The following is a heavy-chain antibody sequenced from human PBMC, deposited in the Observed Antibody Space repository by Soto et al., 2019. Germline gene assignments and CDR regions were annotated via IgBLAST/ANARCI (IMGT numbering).Heavy chain of an antibody. J-gene: IGHJ3*02. CDR2: ISSSSSYI. Sequence: RLSCAASGFTFSSYSMNWVRQAPGKGLEWVSSISSSSSYIYYADSVKGRFTISRDNAKNSLYLQMNSLRAEDTAVYYCASLGGGSSGYHDAFDIWGQGTMVTVSS. V-gene: IGHV3-21*01. CDR1: GFTFSSYS. D-gene: IGHD3-22*01. CDR3: ASLGGGSSGYHDAFDI.